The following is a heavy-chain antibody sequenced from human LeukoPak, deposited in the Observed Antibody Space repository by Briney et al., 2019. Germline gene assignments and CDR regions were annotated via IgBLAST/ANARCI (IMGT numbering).Heavy chain of an antibody. V-gene: IGHV1-69*13. Sequence: SVKVSCKASGYTFTSYGISWVRQAPGQGLEWMGGIIPIFGTANYAQKFQGRVTITADESTSTAYMELSSLRSEDTAVYYCASQVTIFGVVITHHYYYMDVWGKGTTVTVSS. J-gene: IGHJ6*03. CDR2: IIPIFGTA. D-gene: IGHD3-3*01. CDR1: GYTFTSYG. CDR3: ASQVTIFGVVITHHYYYMDV.